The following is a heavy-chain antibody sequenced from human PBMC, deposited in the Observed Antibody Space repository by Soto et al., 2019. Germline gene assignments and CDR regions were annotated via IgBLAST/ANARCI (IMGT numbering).Heavy chain of an antibody. J-gene: IGHJ3*02. CDR3: ARGSGLLTSARDAFDI. Sequence: GGSLRLSCAASGFTFSSYSINWVRQAPGKGLEWVSSISGGSSYINYPDSVKGRFTISRDNAKNSLYLQMNSLRAEDTAVYYCARGSGLLTSARDAFDIWGQGTMVTVSS. CDR1: GFTFSSYS. D-gene: IGHD1-26*01. CDR2: ISGGSSYI. V-gene: IGHV3-21*01.